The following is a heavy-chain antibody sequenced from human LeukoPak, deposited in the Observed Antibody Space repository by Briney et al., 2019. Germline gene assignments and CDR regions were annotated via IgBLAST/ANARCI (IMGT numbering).Heavy chain of an antibody. CDR3: AKEFTGWAFDI. CDR2: IISSSGYI. J-gene: IGHJ3*02. Sequence: GGSLRLSCAASGFTFSTYTMNWVRQAPGKGLEWVSSIISSSGYIHYADSVRGRFTISRDNAKKSLYLQMNSLRAEDTAVYYCAKEFTGWAFDIWGQGTMVTVSS. V-gene: IGHV3-21*01. D-gene: IGHD6-19*01. CDR1: GFTFSTYT.